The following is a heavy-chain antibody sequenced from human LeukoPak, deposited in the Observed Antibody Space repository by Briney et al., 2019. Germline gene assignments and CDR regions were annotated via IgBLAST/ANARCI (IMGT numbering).Heavy chain of an antibody. CDR3: ARVSYCSSTSCSATVDY. J-gene: IGHJ4*02. Sequence: SETLSLTCTVSGDSISSYSWNWIRQPPGKGLEWIGRIYASGATNYNPSLRSRVTISVDTSINQLSLKLSSVTAADTAVYYCARVSYCSSTSCSATVDYWGQGTLVTVSS. CDR1: GDSISSYS. CDR2: IYASGAT. V-gene: IGHV4-4*08. D-gene: IGHD2-2*01.